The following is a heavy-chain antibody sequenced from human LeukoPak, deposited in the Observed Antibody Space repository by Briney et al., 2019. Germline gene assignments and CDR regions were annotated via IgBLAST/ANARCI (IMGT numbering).Heavy chain of an antibody. J-gene: IGHJ6*03. CDR3: ARDLYYGSGSYYSLYYYYYMDV. V-gene: IGHV4-59*01. Sequence: SETLSLTCTVSGGSISSYYWSWIRQPPGKGLEWIGYIYYSGSTNYNPSLKSRVTILVDTSKNQFSLKLSSVTAADTAVYYCARDLYYGSGSYYSLYYYYYMDVWGKGTTVTVSS. CDR2: IYYSGST. D-gene: IGHD3-10*01. CDR1: GGSISSYY.